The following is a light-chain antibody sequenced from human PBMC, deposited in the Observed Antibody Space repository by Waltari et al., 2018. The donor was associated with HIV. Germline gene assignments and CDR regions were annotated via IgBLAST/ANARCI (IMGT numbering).Light chain of an antibody. V-gene: IGKV3-20*01. J-gene: IGKJ4*01. CDR2: GAS. CDR3: QQYGGSPLT. Sequence: EIVLTQSPGTLSLSPGERATLTCSASQPSNRSFLAWYQQKPGQAPRLLVSGASSRATGVSDRFSGSGSGTDFTLTISRLEPEDFAVYYCQQYGGSPLTFGGGTKVEI. CDR1: QPSNRSF.